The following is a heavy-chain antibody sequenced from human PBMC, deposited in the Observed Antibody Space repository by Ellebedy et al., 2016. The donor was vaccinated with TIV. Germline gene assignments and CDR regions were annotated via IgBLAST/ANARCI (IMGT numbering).Heavy chain of an antibody. CDR3: ARASGYSYDYSFDI. CDR2: ISGGSGTK. CDR1: GLTFKIYG. V-gene: IGHV3-48*04. D-gene: IGHD5-12*01. J-gene: IGHJ3*02. Sequence: GESLKISCAASGLTFKIYGMNWVRQSPVKGLEWVSFISGGSGTKDYADSVKSRFTISRDNAKNSLYLQMNSLRAEDTAVYYCARASGYSYDYSFDIWGQGTMVTVSS.